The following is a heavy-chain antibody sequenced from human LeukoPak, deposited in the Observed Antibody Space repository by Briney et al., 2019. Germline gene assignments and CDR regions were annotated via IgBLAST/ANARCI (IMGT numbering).Heavy chain of an antibody. J-gene: IGHJ1*01. CDR1: GFTFISYS. Sequence: GGSLRLSCAASGFTFISYSMNWVRPAPGKGLRWVSSISSSSSYIYYGDSVKGRFTISRDNAKNSLYLQMNSLRAEDTAVYYCARDEGYFQHWGQGTLVTVSS. CDR2: ISSSSSYI. CDR3: ARDEGYFQH. V-gene: IGHV3-21*01.